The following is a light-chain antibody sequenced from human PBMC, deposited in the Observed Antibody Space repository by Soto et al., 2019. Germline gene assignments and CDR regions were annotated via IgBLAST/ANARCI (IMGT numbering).Light chain of an antibody. CDR3: SSYTNINTRACV. V-gene: IGLV2-14*01. CDR1: SGDIGSYNR. CDR2: EVT. J-gene: IGLJ1*01. Sequence: QSALTQPASVSGSPGQSITLYCTGTSGDIGSYNRVSWYQQHPGKAPQLIIYEVTDRPSGVSNRFSGSKSGNTASLTISGLQAEDEAEYYCSSYTNINTRACVFGTGTKLTVL.